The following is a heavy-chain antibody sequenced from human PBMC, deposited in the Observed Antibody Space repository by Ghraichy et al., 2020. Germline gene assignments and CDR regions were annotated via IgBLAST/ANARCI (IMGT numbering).Heavy chain of an antibody. Sequence: SETLSLTCTVSGGSISSGGYYWTWIRQHPGKGLEWIGYIYSSGSTYYNPSLKSRVTISVDTSKNQFSLKLGSVTAADTAVYYCARSPGGRGYSYGPVLYNWFDSWGQGTLVTVSS. D-gene: IGHD5-18*01. CDR3: ARSPGGRGYSYGPVLYNWFDS. CDR2: IYSSGST. J-gene: IGHJ5*01. V-gene: IGHV4-31*03. CDR1: GGSISSGGYY.